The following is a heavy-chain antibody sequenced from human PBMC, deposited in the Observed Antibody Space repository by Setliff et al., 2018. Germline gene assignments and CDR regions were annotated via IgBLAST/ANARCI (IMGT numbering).Heavy chain of an antibody. J-gene: IGHJ3*02. CDR2: INDSGTT. CDR1: GYSISSGFS. D-gene: IGHD3-3*01. Sequence: SETLSLTCAVSGYSISSGFSWGWIRQSPGKGLEWIGEINDSGTTNYNPSLDSRVTISLDTSKNHFSLRLSSVTAADTAVYYCASPRRDDLDSPFDAFDIWGQGTKVTVSS. V-gene: IGHV4-38-2*01. CDR3: ASPRRDDLDSPFDAFDI.